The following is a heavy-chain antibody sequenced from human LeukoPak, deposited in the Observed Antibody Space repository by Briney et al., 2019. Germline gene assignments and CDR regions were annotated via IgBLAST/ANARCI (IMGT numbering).Heavy chain of an antibody. Sequence: SETLSLTCTVSGGSISSSSYYWGWIRQPPGKGLEWIGSIYYSGSTYYNPSLKSRVTISVATSKNQFSLKLSSVTAADTAVYYCARHKIAEYYFGSWGQGTLVTVSS. CDR3: ARHKIAEYYFGS. CDR1: GGSISSSSYY. D-gene: IGHD6-13*01. V-gene: IGHV4-39*01. J-gene: IGHJ4*02. CDR2: IYYSGST.